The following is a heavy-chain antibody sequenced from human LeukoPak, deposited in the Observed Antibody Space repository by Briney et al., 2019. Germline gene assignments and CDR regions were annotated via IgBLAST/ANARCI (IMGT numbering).Heavy chain of an antibody. CDR1: GDSVSTNS. D-gene: IGHD3-9*01. Sequence: SETLSLTCTVSGDSVSTNSWSWIRQPPGKRLEWIGEVNHDVSTNYNPSLKSRVTISVDTSKNQFSLKLSSVTAADTAVYYCARADTGYFIYWGQGTLVTVSS. CDR3: ARADTGYFIY. V-gene: IGHV4-34*01. CDR2: VNHDVST. J-gene: IGHJ4*02.